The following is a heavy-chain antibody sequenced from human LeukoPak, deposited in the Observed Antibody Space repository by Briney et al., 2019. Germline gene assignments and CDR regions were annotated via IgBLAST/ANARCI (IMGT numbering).Heavy chain of an antibody. V-gene: IGHV3-23*01. CDR1: GFTFSNYA. Sequence: GSLRLSCAGSGFTFSNYAMHWVRQAPGKGLEWVSTIDGPTFRTHYADSVMGRFTISRDSSKNTLYLQMNSLRAEDTAVYFCTTWVGAHFDFWGQGTLVTVSS. D-gene: IGHD1-26*01. CDR3: TTWVGAHFDF. CDR2: IDGPTFRT. J-gene: IGHJ4*02.